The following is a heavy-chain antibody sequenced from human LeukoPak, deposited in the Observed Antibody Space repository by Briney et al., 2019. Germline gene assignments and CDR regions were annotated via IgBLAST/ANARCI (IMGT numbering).Heavy chain of an antibody. V-gene: IGHV3-11*04. Sequence: GRSLRLSCAPSGFTFSDYYMSWIRQAPGKWLEWVSYISSGGSTIDYADSVKGRFTISRDNTKNSLYLQMNSLRAEDTAVYYCARVHTYNSGFYYSYYMDVWGKGTTVPVSS. CDR3: ARVHTYNSGFYYSYYMDV. CDR2: ISSGGSTI. J-gene: IGHJ6*03. D-gene: IGHD1-14*01. CDR1: GFTFSDYY.